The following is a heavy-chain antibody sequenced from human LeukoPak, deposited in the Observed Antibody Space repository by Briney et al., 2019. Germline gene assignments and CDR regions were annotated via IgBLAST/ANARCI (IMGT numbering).Heavy chain of an antibody. CDR3: AGYSGYDFDWFDP. Sequence: PSETLSLTCTVSGGSISSSSYYWGWIRQPPGKGLEWIGSIYYSGSTNYNPSLKSRVTISVDTSKNQFSLKLSSVTAADTAVYYCAGYSGYDFDWFDPWAREPWSPSPQ. J-gene: IGHJ5*02. D-gene: IGHD5-12*01. CDR2: IYYSGST. V-gene: IGHV4-39*07. CDR1: GGSISSSSYY.